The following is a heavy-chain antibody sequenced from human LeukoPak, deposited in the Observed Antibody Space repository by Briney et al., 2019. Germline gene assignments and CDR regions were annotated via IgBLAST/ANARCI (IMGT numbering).Heavy chain of an antibody. Sequence: GGSLRLPCAASGFTFSSYAMSWVRQAPGKGLEWVSYISSSSSTIYYADSVKGRFTISRDNAKNSLYLQMNSLRAEDTAVYYCARDSDGYMHVWGKGTTVTVSS. CDR2: ISSSSSTI. CDR3: ARDSDGYMHV. J-gene: IGHJ6*03. V-gene: IGHV3-48*01. CDR1: GFTFSSYA.